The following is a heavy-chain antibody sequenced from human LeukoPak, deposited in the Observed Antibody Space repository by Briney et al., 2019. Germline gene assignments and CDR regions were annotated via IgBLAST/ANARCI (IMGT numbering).Heavy chain of an antibody. D-gene: IGHD2-21*01. Sequence: PGGSLRLSCAASGFTFSSSWMHWVRQAPGEGLVWVSRISGDGSVTTYAGSVEGRFTVSRANAQNTLYLQMNGLRAQATAIYYCARVEIDALDYWGQGTLVTVSS. CDR3: ARVEIDALDY. CDR2: ISGDGSVT. J-gene: IGHJ4*02. V-gene: IGHV3-74*03. CDR1: GFTFSSSW.